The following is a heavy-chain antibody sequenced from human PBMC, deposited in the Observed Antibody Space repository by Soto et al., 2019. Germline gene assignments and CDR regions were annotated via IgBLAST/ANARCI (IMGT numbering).Heavy chain of an antibody. V-gene: IGHV3-30-3*01. Sequence: QVQLVEAGGGVVQPGRSLRLSCAASGFMFSNYAMHWVRQAPGKGLEWVAVISYDGSKKYYADSVKGRFTISRDNSKNTLYLQMNSLRGEDTAVYYCASTRGRWADYGMDVWGQGTTVTVSS. CDR3: ASTRGRWADYGMDV. CDR1: GFMFSNYA. CDR2: ISYDGSKK. D-gene: IGHD3-10*01. J-gene: IGHJ6*02.